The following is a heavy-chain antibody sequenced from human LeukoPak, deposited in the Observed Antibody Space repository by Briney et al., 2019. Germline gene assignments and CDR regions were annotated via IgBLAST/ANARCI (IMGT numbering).Heavy chain of an antibody. Sequence: GGSLRLSCAASGFTFSSYWMHWVRQAPGKGLVWVSRINSDGSSTSCADSVKGRFTISRDNAKNTLYLQMNSLRAEDTAVYYCARAPRRYSSGYRYYYYYMDVWGKGTTVTISS. CDR2: INSDGSST. J-gene: IGHJ6*03. CDR1: GFTFSSYW. V-gene: IGHV3-74*01. D-gene: IGHD6-19*01. CDR3: ARAPRRYSSGYRYYYYYMDV.